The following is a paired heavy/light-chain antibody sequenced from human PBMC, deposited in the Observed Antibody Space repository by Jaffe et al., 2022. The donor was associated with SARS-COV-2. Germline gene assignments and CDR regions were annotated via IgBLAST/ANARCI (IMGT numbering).Light chain of an antibody. CDR2: GTS. CDR3: QQYGRSVT. Sequence: EIVLTQSPGTLSLSPGERATLSCRASQTISSSYLAWYQQKPGRAPRLLIFGTSNRATGIPDRFRGSGSETDFTLTITSLEPEDFAIYYCQQYGRSVTFGGGTKVEAK. CDR1: QTISSSY. J-gene: IGKJ4*01. V-gene: IGKV3-20*01.
Heavy chain of an antibody. J-gene: IGHJ4*02. Sequence: EVQLVQSGAEVRKPGESLKISCQGSGFRFSSYWIGWVRQMPGAGLEWMAIIYPGDSEIKYSPSFQGQITISADQSISTAYLQWNSLKASDTAMYYCVRSAGFWSGSLGPNYFFDFWGQGAPVTVTS. CDR2: IYPGDSEI. CDR3: VRSAGFWSGSLGPNYFFDF. V-gene: IGHV5-51*01. CDR1: GFRFSSYW. D-gene: IGHD3-3*01.